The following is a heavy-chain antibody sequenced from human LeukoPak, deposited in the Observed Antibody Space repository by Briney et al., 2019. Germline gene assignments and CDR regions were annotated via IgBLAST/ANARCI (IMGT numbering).Heavy chain of an antibody. CDR1: GGSISSGVYY. J-gene: IGHJ4*02. CDR3: ARDGDY. Sequence: PSETLSLTCTVSGGSISSGVYYWSWIRQPPGKGLEWIGYIYYSGSTYSNPSLKSRVTISVDTSKNQFSLKMTSVTAADTAVYYCARDGDYWGQGTLVTVSS. CDR2: IYYSGST. V-gene: IGHV4-30-4*01.